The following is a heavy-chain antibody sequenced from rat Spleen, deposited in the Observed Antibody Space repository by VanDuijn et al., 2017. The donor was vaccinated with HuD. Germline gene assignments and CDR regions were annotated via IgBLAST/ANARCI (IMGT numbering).Heavy chain of an antibody. V-gene: IGHV5S23*01. CDR2: ISTGGGNT. CDR3: ARLMGQPLDY. D-gene: IGHD1-12*02. J-gene: IGHJ2*01. CDR1: GFTFSNYD. Sequence: EVQLVESGGGLVQPGRSLKLSCAASGFTFSNYDMAWVRQAPTKGLEWVASISTGGGNTYYRDSVKGRFTISRDNAKSTLYLQMDSLRSEDTATYYCARLMGQPLDYWGQGVMVTVSS.